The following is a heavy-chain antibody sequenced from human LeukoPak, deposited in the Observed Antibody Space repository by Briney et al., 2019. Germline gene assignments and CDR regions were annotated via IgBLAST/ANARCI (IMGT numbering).Heavy chain of an antibody. CDR3: AKGAAAGKVDWFDP. CDR1: GFTFSNFA. V-gene: IGHV3-23*01. D-gene: IGHD6-13*01. CDR2: ITGYGAT. Sequence: GGSLRLPCAASGFTFSNFAMMWVRQAPGTGLQWVSTITGYGATFYADSVRGRFTIFRDTSMNTLFLQMNSLGAEDTAVYYCAKGAAAGKVDWFDPWGQGTLVTVSS. J-gene: IGHJ5*02.